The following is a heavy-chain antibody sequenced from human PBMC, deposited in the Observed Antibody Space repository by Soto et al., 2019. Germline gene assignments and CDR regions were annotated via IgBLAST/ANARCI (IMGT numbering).Heavy chain of an antibody. Sequence: QVQLVESGGGVVQPGRSLRLSCAASGFTFSSYAMHWVRQAPGKGLEWVAVISYDGINKYYADSVKGRFTISRDNSKNALYLQMNSLRAEDTAVYYCARQPGLDYWGLGTLVTVSS. CDR3: ARQPGLDY. CDR1: GFTFSSYA. V-gene: IGHV3-30-3*01. D-gene: IGHD3-10*01. J-gene: IGHJ4*02. CDR2: ISYDGINK.